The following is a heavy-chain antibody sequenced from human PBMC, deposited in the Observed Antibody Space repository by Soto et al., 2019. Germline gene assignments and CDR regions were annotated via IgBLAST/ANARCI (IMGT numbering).Heavy chain of an antibody. D-gene: IGHD6-19*01. J-gene: IGHJ4*02. CDR2: IYYSENT. CDR1: GVSISSGDYY. V-gene: IGHV4-30-4*01. Sequence: SETLSLTCTVSGVSISSGDYYWSWIRQTPGKGLEWIGYIYYSENTYYNPSLKSRVAISGDTSKNQFSLKLSSVTAADTAVYYCARGAQQWLVSFWGQGTLVTVSS. CDR3: ARGAQQWLVSF.